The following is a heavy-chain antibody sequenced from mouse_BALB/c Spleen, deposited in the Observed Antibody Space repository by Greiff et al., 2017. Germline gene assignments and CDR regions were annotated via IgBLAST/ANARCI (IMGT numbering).Heavy chain of an antibody. V-gene: IGHV1-62-2*01. CDR2: FYPGSGSI. CDR3: ARHEGMSLIYYDYEGFAY. Sequence: QVQLQQSGAELVKPGASVKLSCKASGYTFTEYIIHWVKQRSGQGLEWIGWFYPGSGSIKYNEKFKDKATLTADKSSSTVYMELSRLTSEDSAVYFCARHEGMSLIYYDYEGFAYWGQGTLVTVSA. CDR1: GYTFTEYI. D-gene: IGHD2-4*01. J-gene: IGHJ3*01.